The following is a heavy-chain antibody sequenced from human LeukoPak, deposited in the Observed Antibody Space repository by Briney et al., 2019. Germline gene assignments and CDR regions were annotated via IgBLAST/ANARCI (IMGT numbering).Heavy chain of an antibody. V-gene: IGHV3-23*01. CDR1: GFPFSHYA. CDR2: ISGSGRST. Sequence: GGSLRLSCAASGFPFSHYAMTWVRQTPGKGLEWVSTISGSGRSTFSVRGRFTISRDNSKSALYLEMNSLRVEDSGIYYCARDLSAAYDFWGQGVVVTVSS. J-gene: IGHJ4*02. D-gene: IGHD2-21*01. CDR3: ARDLSAAYDF.